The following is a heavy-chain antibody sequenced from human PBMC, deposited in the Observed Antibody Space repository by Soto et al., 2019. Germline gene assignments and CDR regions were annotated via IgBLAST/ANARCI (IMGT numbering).Heavy chain of an antibody. J-gene: IGHJ4*02. V-gene: IGHV3-23*01. CDR2: VSGSGGIT. CDR1: GFTFSSYA. CDR3: AKGSYYYDSSGCSH. D-gene: IGHD3-22*01. Sequence: EVQLLESGGGVVQPGGSLRLSCAASGFTFSSYAMSWVRQAPGKGLEWVSAVSGSGGITYYADSVKGRFTISRDNSENTLYLQMHSLRAEGTAVYYCAKGSYYYDSSGCSHWGQGTLVTVSS.